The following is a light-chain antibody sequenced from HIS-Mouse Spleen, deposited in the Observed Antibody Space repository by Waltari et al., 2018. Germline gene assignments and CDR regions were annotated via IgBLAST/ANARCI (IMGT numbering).Light chain of an antibody. CDR2: EGS. CDR3: CSYAGSSTWV. Sequence: QSALTQPASVSGSPGQSITISCTGTSSDVGSYNLVSWYQQHPGKAPKLMIYEGSKRTSGVSNRFSGSKSGNTASLTISGLRAEDEADYYCCSYAGSSTWVFGGGTKLTVL. CDR1: SSDVGSYNL. V-gene: IGLV2-23*01. J-gene: IGLJ3*02.